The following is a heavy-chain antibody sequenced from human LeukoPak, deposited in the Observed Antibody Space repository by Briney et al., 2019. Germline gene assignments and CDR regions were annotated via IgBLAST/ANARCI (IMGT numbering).Heavy chain of an antibody. D-gene: IGHD1-1*01. V-gene: IGHV3-33*01. CDR1: GFIFSNNA. CDR3: VRDPSGSGFAFDS. CDR2: IWFDGSNK. Sequence: GGSLRLSCAASGFIFSNNAMHWVRQAPGKGLEWVAFIWFDGSNKHYADSVKGRFTISRDNSEDTLYLQMNSLRAEDTAVYYCVRDPSGSGFAFDSWGQGALVTVSS. J-gene: IGHJ4*02.